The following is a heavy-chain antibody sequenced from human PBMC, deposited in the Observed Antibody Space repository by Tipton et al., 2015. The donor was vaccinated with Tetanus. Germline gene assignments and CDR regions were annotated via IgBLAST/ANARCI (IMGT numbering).Heavy chain of an antibody. Sequence: TLSLTCTVSGGSISSSSYYWGWIRQPPGKGLEWIGSIYYSGSTYYNPSLKSRVTISVDTSKNQFSLKLSSVTAADTAVYYCARHDYGDYGAFDIWGRGTMVTVSS. CDR2: IYYSGST. V-gene: IGHV4-39*01. J-gene: IGHJ3*02. D-gene: IGHD4-17*01. CDR1: GGSISSSSYY. CDR3: ARHDYGDYGAFDI.